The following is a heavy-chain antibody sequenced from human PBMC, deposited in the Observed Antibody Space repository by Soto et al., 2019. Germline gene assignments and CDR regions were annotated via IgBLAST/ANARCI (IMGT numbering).Heavy chain of an antibody. Sequence: PSETLSLTCTVSGGSISAYSWSWVRQPPGKGLEWIGNIHYNGNTKYNPSLKGRVSMSVDTSKNQFPLRLISVTAADTAKYFCAREGNLGRWLQPLDFWGQGTLVTVSS. CDR2: IHYNGNT. CDR3: AREGNLGRWLQPLDF. D-gene: IGHD5-12*01. V-gene: IGHV4-59*01. J-gene: IGHJ4*02. CDR1: GGSISAYS.